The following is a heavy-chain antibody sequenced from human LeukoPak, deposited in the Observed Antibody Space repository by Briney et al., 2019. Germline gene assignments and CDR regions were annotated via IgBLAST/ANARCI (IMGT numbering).Heavy chain of an antibody. V-gene: IGHV3-30*03. CDR3: ARVSGDYYDSSGYYNPYYFDY. CDR1: GFTFSSYS. D-gene: IGHD3-22*01. J-gene: IGHJ4*02. CDR2: ISYDGSNK. Sequence: GGSLRLSCAASGFTFSSYSMNWVRQAPGKGLEWVAVISYDGSNKYYADSVKGRFTISRDNSKNTLYLQMNSLRAEDTAVYYCARVSGDYYDSSGYYNPYYFDYWGQGTLVTVSS.